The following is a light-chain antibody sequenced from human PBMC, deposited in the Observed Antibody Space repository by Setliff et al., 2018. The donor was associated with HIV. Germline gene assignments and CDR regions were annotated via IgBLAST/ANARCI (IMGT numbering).Light chain of an antibody. V-gene: IGLV3-21*03. CDR2: DDS. Sequence: SYELTQPPSVSVAPGKTARITCGGNNIGSKTAHWYQQKPGQAPVLVVDDDSDRPSGIPERFSGSNSGNTATLTISRVEXXDEADYDCXGWDGSSDRXXVFGSGXXV. CDR1: NIGSKT. CDR3: XGWDGSSDRXXV. J-gene: IGLJ1*01.